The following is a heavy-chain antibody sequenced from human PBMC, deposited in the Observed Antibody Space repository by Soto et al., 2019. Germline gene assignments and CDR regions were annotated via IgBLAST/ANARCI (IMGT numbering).Heavy chain of an antibody. J-gene: IGHJ6*02. V-gene: IGHV1-2*04. CDR3: ARGHSTDCSNGVCSFFYNHEMDV. CDR1: EDTFRNYA. CDR2: INPKSGGT. Sequence: QVELVQSGAEVKKPGSSVKVSCQASEDTFRNYAISWVRQAPGQGLEWMGGINPKSGGTSTAQKFQGWVTMTRDRSISTVYMELTRLRSDDTAVYFCARGHSTDCSNGVCSFFYNHEMDVWGQGTTVTVSS. D-gene: IGHD2-8*01.